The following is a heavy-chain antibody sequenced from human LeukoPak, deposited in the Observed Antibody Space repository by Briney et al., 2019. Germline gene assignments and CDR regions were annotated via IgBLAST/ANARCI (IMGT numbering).Heavy chain of an antibody. CDR1: GFTFSSYG. V-gene: IGHV3-33*01. D-gene: IGHD3-9*01. CDR3: ARQISYYDILTGYDGGYLFDY. CDR2: IWYDGSNK. J-gene: IGHJ4*02. Sequence: GRSLRLSCAASGFTFSSYGMHWVRQAPGKGLEWVAVIWYDGSNKYYADSVKGRFTISRDNSKNTLYLQMNSPRAEDTAVYYCARQISYYDILTGYDGGYLFDYWGQGTLVTVSS.